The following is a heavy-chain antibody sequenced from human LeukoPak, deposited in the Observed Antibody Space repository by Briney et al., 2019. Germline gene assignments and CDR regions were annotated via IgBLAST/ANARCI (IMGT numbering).Heavy chain of an antibody. Sequence: GASVKVSCKTSGYTFISHDINWVRQATGQGLEWMGWMDPNSGNTGYAQRFQGRVTLTRSTSLSEAYMELTSLKFEDTAVYYCARGAYWSPGGMDVWGQGNTVTGSS. CDR1: GYTFISHD. CDR2: MDPNSGNT. J-gene: IGHJ6*02. CDR3: ARGAYWSPGGMDV. V-gene: IGHV1-8*01. D-gene: IGHD3-16*01.